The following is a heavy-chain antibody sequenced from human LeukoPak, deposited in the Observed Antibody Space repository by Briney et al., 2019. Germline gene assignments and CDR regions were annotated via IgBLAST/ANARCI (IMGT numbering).Heavy chain of an antibody. V-gene: IGHV3-21*01. D-gene: IGHD6-19*01. CDR1: GFTFSIYR. CDR3: ARVQIYSIGDGMDV. J-gene: IGHJ6*02. CDR2: INGSSTYI. Sequence: GGSLRLSCAASGFTFSIYRMNWVRQAPGKGLEWVAFINGSSTYIYYADSVKGRFTISRDNAKNSLYLQMNSLRAEDTAVYYCARVQIYSIGDGMDVWGQGTTVTVSS.